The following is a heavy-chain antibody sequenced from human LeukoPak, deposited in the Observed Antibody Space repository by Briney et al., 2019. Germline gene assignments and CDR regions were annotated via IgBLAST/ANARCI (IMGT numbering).Heavy chain of an antibody. CDR3: ARGRDDYKCPSWFDS. CDR1: GGSIRATY. D-gene: IGHD4/OR15-4a*01. Sequence: SETLSLTCTVPGGSIRATYWAWSPQRPGKRRGGSGYSYFGGITTHTPSLTSRVTISVHTSNTLSPLSLRSVSAADTAAYYCARGRDDYKCPSWFDSWGQGTLVTVSS. J-gene: IGHJ5*01. V-gene: IGHV4-59*01. CDR2: SYFGGIT.